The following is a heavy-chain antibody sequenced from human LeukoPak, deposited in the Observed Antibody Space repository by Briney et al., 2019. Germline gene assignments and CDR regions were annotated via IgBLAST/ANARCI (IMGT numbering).Heavy chain of an antibody. Sequence: PGGSLRLSCAASGFTFSSYAMSWVRQAPVQGLEWVPAISTSGSSTYYADSVKGRFTISRDNSKNTLYLQMNSLRVEDTTVYYCAIPGPSYRRFDHWGQGPLVTVSS. V-gene: IGHV3-23*01. CDR3: AIPGPSYRRFDH. CDR1: GFTFSSYA. CDR2: ISTSGSST. J-gene: IGHJ4*02. D-gene: IGHD3-16*02.